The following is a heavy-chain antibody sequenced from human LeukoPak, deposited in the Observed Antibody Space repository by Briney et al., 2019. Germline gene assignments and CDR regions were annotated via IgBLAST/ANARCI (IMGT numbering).Heavy chain of an antibody. CDR2: INPILRTA. CDR3: ARGGGIFGVLTTAHYYGIDV. D-gene: IGHD3-3*01. V-gene: IGHV1-69*13. J-gene: IGHJ6*02. Sequence: ASVKVSCKASGGTFTNSAISWVRQAPGQGLEWMGGINPILRTANYAQQFQDRVTIIADESTSTAYMELSLLKFEDTAVYYCARGGGIFGVLTTAHYYGIDVWGQGTTVTVSS. CDR1: GGTFTNSA.